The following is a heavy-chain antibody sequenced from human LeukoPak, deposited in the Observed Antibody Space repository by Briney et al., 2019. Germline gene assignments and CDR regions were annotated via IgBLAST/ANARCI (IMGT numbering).Heavy chain of an antibody. CDR1: GFTVSSNS. J-gene: IGHJ1*01. Sequence: GGSLRLSCAASGFTVSSNSMSWVRQAPGKGLEWVSLIYSGGNTHYADSVKGRFTISRDNSKNTLYLQMNSLRAEDTAVYYCAKESTIAAAGTHIQHWGQGTLVTVSS. CDR3: AKESTIAAAGTHIQH. D-gene: IGHD6-13*01. V-gene: IGHV3-53*05. CDR2: IYSGGNT.